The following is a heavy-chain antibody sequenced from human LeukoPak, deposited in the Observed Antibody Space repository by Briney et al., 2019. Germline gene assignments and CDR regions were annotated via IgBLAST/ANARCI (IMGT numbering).Heavy chain of an antibody. CDR1: GFTFSNYG. V-gene: IGHV3-23*01. J-gene: IGHJ1*01. D-gene: IGHD6-19*01. CDR2: IGGSGEST. CDR3: ARDNSGWPAEYFQH. Sequence: PGGSLRLSCAASGFTFSNYGMSWVRQAPGRGLEWVSTIGGSGESTYYADSVKGRFTISRDNSKNTVYLQLNSLRDEDTAVYYCARDNSGWPAEYFQHWGQGTLVTVSS.